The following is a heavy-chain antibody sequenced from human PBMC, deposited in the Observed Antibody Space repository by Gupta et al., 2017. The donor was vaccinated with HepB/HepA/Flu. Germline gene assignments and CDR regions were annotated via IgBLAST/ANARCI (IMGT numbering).Heavy chain of an antibody. V-gene: IGHV4-31*03. Sequence: QVQLQESGPGLVKPSQTLSLTCTVSGGSISNNNYLWSWIRQRPGMGLEWMGDIYYSGRSYYNPSLKSRVTISVDTSENQFSLRLSSVTAADTAVYYCAREVNGATTTDAFDIWGQGTMVTVSS. CDR3: AREVNGATTTDAFDI. CDR1: GGSISNNNYL. D-gene: IGHD5-12*01. J-gene: IGHJ3*02. CDR2: IYYSGRS.